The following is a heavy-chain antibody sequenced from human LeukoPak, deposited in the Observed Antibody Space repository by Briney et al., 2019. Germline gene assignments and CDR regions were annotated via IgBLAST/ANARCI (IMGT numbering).Heavy chain of an antibody. Sequence: GGSLRLSCTASGFTFGDYAMSWVRQAPGKGLEWVGFIRSKAYGGTTEYAASVKGRFTISRDDSKSIAYLQMNSLKTEDTAVYYCTRGLSDCGGDCYIFDYWGQGTLVTVSP. V-gene: IGHV3-49*04. CDR1: GFTFGDYA. CDR2: IRSKAYGGTT. CDR3: TRGLSDCGGDCYIFDY. D-gene: IGHD2-21*01. J-gene: IGHJ4*02.